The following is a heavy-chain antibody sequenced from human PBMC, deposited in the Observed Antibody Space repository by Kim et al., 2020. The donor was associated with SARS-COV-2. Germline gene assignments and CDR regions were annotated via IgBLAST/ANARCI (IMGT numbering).Heavy chain of an antibody. Sequence: GGSLRLSCAASGFTFSSYWMSWVRQAPGKGLEWVANIKQDGSEKYYVDSVKGRFTISRDNAKNSLYLQMNSLRAEDTAVYYCARDLEILTPQYYFDYWGQGTLVTVSS. CDR2: IKQDGSEK. J-gene: IGHJ4*02. V-gene: IGHV3-7*01. D-gene: IGHD3-9*01. CDR3: ARDLEILTPQYYFDY. CDR1: GFTFSSYW.